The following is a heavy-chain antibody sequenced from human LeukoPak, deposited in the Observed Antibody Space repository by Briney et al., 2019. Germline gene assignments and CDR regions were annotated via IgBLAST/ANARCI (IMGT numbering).Heavy chain of an antibody. V-gene: IGHV3-11*01. CDR3: TRVSRIDYGGNPEGDV. J-gene: IGHJ6*04. CDR2: ISSSGSTI. Sequence: PGGSLRLSCAASGFTFSDYYMSWIRQAPGKGLEWVSYISSSGSTIYYADSVKGRFTISRDNAKNSLYLQMNSLRAEDTAVYYCTRVSRIDYGGNPEGDVWGKGTTVIVSS. D-gene: IGHD4-23*01. CDR1: GFTFSDYY.